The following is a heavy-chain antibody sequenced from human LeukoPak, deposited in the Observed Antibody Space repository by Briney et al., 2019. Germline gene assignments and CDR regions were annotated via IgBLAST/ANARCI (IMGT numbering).Heavy chain of an antibody. CDR2: INPNSGGT. Sequence: GASVKVSCKASGYTFTGYYMHWVRQAPGQGLEWMGWINPNSGGTNYAQKSQGRVTMTWDTSISTAYMEVSRLRSDDTAVYYCARERRVGLGTGTTPGAFFDYWGQGTLVTVSS. V-gene: IGHV1-2*02. CDR3: ARERRVGLGTGTTPGAFFDY. D-gene: IGHD1-7*01. J-gene: IGHJ4*02. CDR1: GYTFTGYY.